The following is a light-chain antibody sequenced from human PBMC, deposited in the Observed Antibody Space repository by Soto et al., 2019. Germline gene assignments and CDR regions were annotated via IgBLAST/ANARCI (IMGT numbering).Light chain of an antibody. CDR3: PQYNNWTQT. J-gene: IGKJ1*01. CDR2: GVS. Sequence: ERVMTQGPVTRSVSPGESVTLSCRASQSVGTNLAWYPQTPGQAPSPLIYGVSTRETGIQTMFSGSGAGRQCTRTISSLQSEDVAVDSCPQYNNWTQTFGQGTKVDI. CDR1: QSVGTN. V-gene: IGKV3-15*01.